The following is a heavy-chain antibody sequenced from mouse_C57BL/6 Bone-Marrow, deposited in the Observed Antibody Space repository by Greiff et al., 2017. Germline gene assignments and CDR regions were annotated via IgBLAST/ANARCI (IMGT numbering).Heavy chain of an antibody. V-gene: IGHV14-4*01. J-gene: IGHJ2*01. CDR3: TTSYYGSPY. D-gene: IGHD2-9*01. Sequence: VHVKQSVAELVRPGASVKLSCTASGFNIKDDYMHWVKQRPEQGLEWIGWIDPENGDTEYASKFQGKATITADTSSNTAYLQLSSLTSEDTAVYYCTTSYYGSPYWGQGTTLTVSS. CDR2: IDPENGDT. CDR1: GFNIKDDY.